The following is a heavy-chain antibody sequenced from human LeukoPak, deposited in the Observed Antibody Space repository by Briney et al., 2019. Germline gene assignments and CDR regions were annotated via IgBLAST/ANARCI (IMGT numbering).Heavy chain of an antibody. D-gene: IGHD5-12*01. CDR2: ISWSSGSI. CDR3: AKGTSGYDAFDI. Sequence: GGSLRLSCAASGFTFDDYAMHWVRQAPGKGLEWVSGISWSSGSIGYADSVKGRFTVSRDNAKNSLYLQMNSLRAEDTALYYCAKGTSGYDAFDIWGQGTMVTVSS. J-gene: IGHJ3*02. CDR1: GFTFDDYA. V-gene: IGHV3-9*01.